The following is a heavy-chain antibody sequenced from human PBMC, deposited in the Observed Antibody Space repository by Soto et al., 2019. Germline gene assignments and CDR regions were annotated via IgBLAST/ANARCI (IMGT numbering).Heavy chain of an antibody. CDR2: IKQDGSEK. D-gene: IGHD5-12*01. V-gene: IGHV3-7*01. CDR3: ARDPNIVATMGSIYYYYGMDV. CDR1: GFTFSSYW. J-gene: IGHJ6*02. Sequence: EVQLVESGGGLVQPGGSLRLSCAASGFTFSSYWMSWVRQAPGKGLEWVANIKQDGSEKYYVDSVKGRFTISRDNAKNSLYLQMNCLRAEDTAVYYCARDPNIVATMGSIYYYYGMDVWGQGTTVTVSS.